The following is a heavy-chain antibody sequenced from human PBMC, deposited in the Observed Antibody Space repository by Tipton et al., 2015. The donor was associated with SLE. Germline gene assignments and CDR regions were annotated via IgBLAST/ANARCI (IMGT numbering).Heavy chain of an antibody. CDR1: GDSISGANYF. J-gene: IGHJ4*02. V-gene: IGHV4-61*09. Sequence: TLSLTCTVSGDSISGANYFWNWIRQPAGKGLEWIGHIYTSSITNYNPSLKSRVTISADTSKNQFSLNLNSVTAADTAVYYCARDKSSHSKYILDHWGQGTLVTVSP. CDR3: ARDKSSHSKYILDH. CDR2: IYTSSIT. D-gene: IGHD3-3*02.